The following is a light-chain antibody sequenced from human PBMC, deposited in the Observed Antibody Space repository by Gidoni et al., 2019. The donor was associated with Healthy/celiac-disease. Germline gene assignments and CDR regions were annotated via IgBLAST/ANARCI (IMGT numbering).Light chain of an antibody. CDR3: QQYDNLPYT. J-gene: IGKJ2*01. CDR1: QDISNY. Sequence: DIQMNTSPSSLSAFVGDRLTITCQASQDISNYLTWYQQNPGKAPKLLIYDASTLETGVPSRFSGSGSGTDFTFTISSLQPEDIATYYCQQYDNLPYTFGQGTKLEIK. V-gene: IGKV1-33*01. CDR2: DAS.